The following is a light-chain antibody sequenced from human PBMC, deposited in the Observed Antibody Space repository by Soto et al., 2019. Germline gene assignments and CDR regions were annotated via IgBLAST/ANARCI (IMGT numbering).Light chain of an antibody. J-gene: IGLJ2*01. CDR3: NSYSFKTRDTLV. V-gene: IGLV2-14*03. CDR2: DVS. Sequence: QSVLTQPASVAGSPGQSVTISCTGTSNDISGYNYVSWYQQLPGKAPKLIIYDVSNRPSGVSNRFSGSKSGNTASLTISGLQAEDEADYYCNSYSFKTRDTLVFGGGTKLTVL. CDR1: SNDISGYNY.